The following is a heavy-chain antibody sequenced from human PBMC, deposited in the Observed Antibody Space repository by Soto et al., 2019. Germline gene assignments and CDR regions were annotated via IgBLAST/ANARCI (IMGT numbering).Heavy chain of an antibody. Sequence: VQLVESGGGLVKPGGSLRLSCAASGFTFSSYSMNWVRQAPGKGLEWVSSISSSSSYIYYADSVKGRFTISRDNAKNSLYLQMNSLRAEDTAVYYCARYRGSSGWYGSGGQGTLVTVSS. D-gene: IGHD6-19*01. J-gene: IGHJ4*02. V-gene: IGHV3-21*01. CDR1: GFTFSSYS. CDR2: ISSSSSYI. CDR3: ARYRGSSGWYGS.